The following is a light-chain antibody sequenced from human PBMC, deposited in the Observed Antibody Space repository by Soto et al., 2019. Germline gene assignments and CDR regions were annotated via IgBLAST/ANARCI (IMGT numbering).Light chain of an antibody. V-gene: IGKV4-1*01. CDR2: WAS. Sequence: DIVLTQSPHSLAVSLGARATITCKSSQNLVYSSNDKTYLAWYQQKPGQPPKLLIYWASTRQSGVPDRFSGSGSGADFTLTISSLQAEDVAVYYCQQYLTTPLTFGGGTKVEIK. CDR1: QNLVYSSNDKTY. J-gene: IGKJ4*01. CDR3: QQYLTTPLT.